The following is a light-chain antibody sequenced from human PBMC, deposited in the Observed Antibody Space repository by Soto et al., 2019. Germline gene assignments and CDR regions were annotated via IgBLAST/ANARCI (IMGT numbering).Light chain of an antibody. V-gene: IGKV3-20*01. CDR2: GAS. CDR3: QQYDSSPWT. Sequence: EIVLTQSPGTLSLSPGERATLSCRASQSVSSSFLAWYQQKPGQAPRLLIYGASSRATGIPDRFIGSGSGTDFTLTISRLEPEDFAVYYCQQYDSSPWTFGQGTMVEIK. CDR1: QSVSSSF. J-gene: IGKJ1*01.